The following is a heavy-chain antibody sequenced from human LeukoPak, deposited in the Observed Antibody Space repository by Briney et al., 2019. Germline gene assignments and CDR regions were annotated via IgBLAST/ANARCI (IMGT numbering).Heavy chain of an antibody. CDR1: GYTFTSYG. CDR2: ISAYNGNT. CDR3: ARDIMLGTDY. D-gene: IGHD3-16*01. V-gene: IGHV1-18*01. Sequence: ASVKVSCKASGYTFTSYGISWVRQAPGQGLEWMGWISAYNGNTNYAQKFQGRVTITADKSTSTAYMELSSLRSEDTAVYYCARDIMLGTDYWGQGTLVTVSS. J-gene: IGHJ4*02.